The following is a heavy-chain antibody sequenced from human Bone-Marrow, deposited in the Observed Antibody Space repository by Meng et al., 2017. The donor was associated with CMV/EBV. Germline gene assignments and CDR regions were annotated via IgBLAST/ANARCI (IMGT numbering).Heavy chain of an antibody. D-gene: IGHD3-22*01. Sequence: GESLKISCVASGFTLRRYGMHWVRQAPGKGLEWVAVISYDGSNRNYADSVKGRFTISRDNSKNTLYLQMNSLRAEDTAVYYCARDICETGSGYYGCDAFDIWGQGTVVTVSS. CDR3: ARDICETGSGYYGCDAFDI. J-gene: IGHJ3*02. CDR1: GFTLRRYG. V-gene: IGHV3-30*04. CDR2: ISYDGSNR.